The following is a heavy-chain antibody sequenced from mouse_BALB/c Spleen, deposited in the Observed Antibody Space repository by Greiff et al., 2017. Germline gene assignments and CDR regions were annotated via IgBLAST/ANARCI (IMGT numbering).Heavy chain of an antibody. CDR3: ARRGYGAHAMDY. D-gene: IGHD1-1*02. Sequence: QVQLQQSGAELARPGASVKMSCKASGYTFTSYTMHWVKQRPGQGLEWIGYINPSSGYTNYNQKFKDKATLTADKSSSTAYMQLSSLTSEDSAVYYCARRGYGAHAMDYWGQGTSVTVSS. CDR1: GYTFTSYT. V-gene: IGHV1-4*01. J-gene: IGHJ4*01. CDR2: INPSSGYT.